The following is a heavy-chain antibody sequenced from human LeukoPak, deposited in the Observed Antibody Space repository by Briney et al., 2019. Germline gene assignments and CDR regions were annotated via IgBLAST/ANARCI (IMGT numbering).Heavy chain of an antibody. Sequence: GGSLRLSCAASGFTFSSYAMNWVRQAPGKGLEWVSGISGSGGSTHYADSVKGRFTISRDNSKNTLYLQMNSLRAEDTAVYYCARTDYGGNSAFDIWGQGTMVTVSS. CDR2: ISGSGGST. D-gene: IGHD4-17*01. CDR1: GFTFSSYA. CDR3: ARTDYGGNSAFDI. J-gene: IGHJ3*02. V-gene: IGHV3-23*01.